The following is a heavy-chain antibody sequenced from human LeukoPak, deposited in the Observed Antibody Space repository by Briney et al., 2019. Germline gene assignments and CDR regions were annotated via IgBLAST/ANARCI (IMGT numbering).Heavy chain of an antibody. V-gene: IGHV4-31*03. CDR1: GGSISSGGYY. CDR3: ARGVSFGCSSTSCPRGTDWFDP. CDR2: IYYSGST. Sequence: PSETLSLTCTVSGGSISSGGYYWSWIRQHPGKGLEWIGYIYYSGSTYYNPFLKSRVTISVDTSKNQFSLKLSSVTAADTAVYYCARGVSFGCSSTSCPRGTDWFDPWGQGSLVTVSS. J-gene: IGHJ5*02. D-gene: IGHD2-2*01.